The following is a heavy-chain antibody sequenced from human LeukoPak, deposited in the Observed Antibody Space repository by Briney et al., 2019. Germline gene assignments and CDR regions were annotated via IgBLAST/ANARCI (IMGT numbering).Heavy chain of an antibody. CDR1: GFTFSSYS. CDR2: ISSSSSYI. Sequence: GGSLRLSCAAPGFTFSSYSMNWVRQAPGKGLEWVSSISSSSSYIYYADSVKGRFTISRDNAKNSLYLQMNSLRAEDTAVYYCARDYGSGSYSYFDYWGQGTLVTVSS. V-gene: IGHV3-21*01. D-gene: IGHD3-10*01. J-gene: IGHJ4*02. CDR3: ARDYGSGSYSYFDY.